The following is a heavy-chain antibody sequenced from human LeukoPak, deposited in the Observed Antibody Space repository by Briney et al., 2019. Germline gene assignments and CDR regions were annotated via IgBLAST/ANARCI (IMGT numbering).Heavy chain of an antibody. V-gene: IGHV1-2*02. CDR3: ARDRYSGSYQPFDH. CDR2: INPNTGGT. CDR1: GYTFTDYY. Sequence: ASVKVSCKASGYTFTDYYMHWVRQAPGQGLEWMGWINPNTGGTIYAQKFQGRVIMTRDTSISTAYMELSRVRSDDTAVYYCARDRYSGSYQPFDHWGQGTLVTVSS. J-gene: IGHJ4*02. D-gene: IGHD1-26*01.